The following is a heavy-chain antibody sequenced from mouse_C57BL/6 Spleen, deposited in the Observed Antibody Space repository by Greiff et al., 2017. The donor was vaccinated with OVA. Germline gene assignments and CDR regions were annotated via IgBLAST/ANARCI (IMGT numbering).Heavy chain of an antibody. CDR2: IYWDDDK. Sequence: QVTLKVSGPGILQSSQTLRLTCSFSGFSLSTSGMGVSWIRQPSGKGLEWLAHIYWDDDKRYNPSLKSRLTISKDTSRNQVFLKITSVDTADTATYYCARSGYYGSSYEAWFAYWGQGTLVTVAA. J-gene: IGHJ3*01. D-gene: IGHD1-1*01. CDR1: GFSLSTSGMG. CDR3: ARSGYYGSSYEAWFAY. V-gene: IGHV8-12*01.